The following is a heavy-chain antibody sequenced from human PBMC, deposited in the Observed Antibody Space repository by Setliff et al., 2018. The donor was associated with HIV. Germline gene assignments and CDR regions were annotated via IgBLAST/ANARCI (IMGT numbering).Heavy chain of an antibody. J-gene: IGHJ4*02. CDR3: ARWVYNSAWSLDY. D-gene: IGHD6-19*01. V-gene: IGHV4-4*08. Sequence: SETLSLTCTVSGGSMSTYYWSWIRQPPGKGLEWIGYIYTSGSTNYNPSLRSRVTISVDTSKNHFSLRLSSVTAADTAVYYCARWVYNSAWSLDYWGQGTLVT. CDR1: GGSMSTYY. CDR2: IYTSGST.